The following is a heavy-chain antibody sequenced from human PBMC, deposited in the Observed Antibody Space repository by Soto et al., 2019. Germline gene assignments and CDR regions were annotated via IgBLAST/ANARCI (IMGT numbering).Heavy chain of an antibody. CDR3: AREASGGWYGTSLTDYYGMDV. CDR1: GFTFSSYW. V-gene: IGHV3-7*01. J-gene: IGHJ6*02. D-gene: IGHD6-19*01. CDR2: IKQDGSEK. Sequence: PGGSLRLSCAASGFTFSSYWMSWVRQAPGKGLEWVANIKQDGSEKYYVDSVKGRFTISRDNAKNSLYLQMNSLRAEDTAVYYCAREASGGWYGTSLTDYYGMDVWGQGTTVTVSS.